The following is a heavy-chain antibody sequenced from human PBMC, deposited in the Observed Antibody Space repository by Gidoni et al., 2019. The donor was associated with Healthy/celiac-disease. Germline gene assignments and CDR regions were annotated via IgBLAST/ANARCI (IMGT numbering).Heavy chain of an antibody. CDR1: GLPFRRFA. CDR2: ISYDGSNK. J-gene: IGHJ3*02. CDR3: ARDQTETGTTYSLSYVSTGAFDI. Sequence: QVQLVESGGGVVQPGRSLRLSCAASGLPFRRFAIHWFRQAPGKGLEWVAVISYDGSNKYYADSVKGRFTSSRDNSKNTLYLQMNSLRAEDTAVYYCARDQTETGTTYSLSYVSTGAFDIWGQGTMVTVSS. D-gene: IGHD1-7*01. V-gene: IGHV3-30-3*01.